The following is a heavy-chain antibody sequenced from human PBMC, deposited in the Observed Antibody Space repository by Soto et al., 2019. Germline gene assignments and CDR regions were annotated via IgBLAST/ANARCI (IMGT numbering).Heavy chain of an antibody. D-gene: IGHD2-2*02. Sequence: QVQLQESGPGLVKPSQTLSLTCTVSGGSISSGGYYWSWIRQHPGKGLEWIGYIYYSGSTYYNPSLKSRVTISVDTSKNQVSLKLSSVSASVTAVYYCARDQWGYCSSTSCYSSWGQGTLVTVSS. CDR2: IYYSGST. J-gene: IGHJ5*02. CDR3: ARDQWGYCSSTSCYSS. V-gene: IGHV4-31*03. CDR1: GGSISSGGYY.